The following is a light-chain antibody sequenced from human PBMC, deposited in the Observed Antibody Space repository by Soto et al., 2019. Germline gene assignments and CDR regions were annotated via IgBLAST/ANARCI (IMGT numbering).Light chain of an antibody. CDR1: SSDVGGYNY. CDR3: SSYTSSSTRV. Sequence: QSVLTQPPSASGSPGQSVTISCTGTSSDVGGYNYVSWYQQHPGKAPKLMIYEVSKRPSGVSDRFSGSKSGNTASLTISGLQAEDETDYYCSSYTSSSTRVFGTGTKVPVL. CDR2: EVS. V-gene: IGLV2-8*01. J-gene: IGLJ1*01.